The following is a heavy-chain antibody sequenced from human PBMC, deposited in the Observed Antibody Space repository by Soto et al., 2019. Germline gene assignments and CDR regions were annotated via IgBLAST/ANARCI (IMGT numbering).Heavy chain of an antibody. CDR3: ARDTVGISSPGVY. V-gene: IGHV4-4*07. CDR1: GYSINGYY. D-gene: IGHD4-17*01. Sequence: TLSLTCTVSGYSINGYYWTWIRQPAGKGLEWIGRIYTSGTTSYSPSLKSRVTMSLDTSKNHFSLRLTSVTAADTAVYYCARDTVGISSPGVYWGRGTLVTVSS. CDR2: IYTSGTT. J-gene: IGHJ4*02.